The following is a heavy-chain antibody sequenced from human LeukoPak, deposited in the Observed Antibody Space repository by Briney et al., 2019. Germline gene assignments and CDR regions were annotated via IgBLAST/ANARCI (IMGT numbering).Heavy chain of an antibody. Sequence: SETLSLTCTVSGGSISSYYWSWIRQPPGKGLEWIGYIYYSGSTNYNPSLKSRVTISVDTSKNQFSLKLSSVTAADTAVYYCARGDYDYVWGSHYWGQGTLVTVSS. CDR1: GGSISSYY. J-gene: IGHJ4*02. D-gene: IGHD3-16*01. CDR3: ARGDYDYVWGSHY. V-gene: IGHV4-59*08. CDR2: IYYSGST.